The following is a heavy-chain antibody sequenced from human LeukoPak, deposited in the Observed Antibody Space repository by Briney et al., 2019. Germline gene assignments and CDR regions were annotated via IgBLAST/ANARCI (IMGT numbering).Heavy chain of an antibody. V-gene: IGHV4-4*02. J-gene: IGHJ5*02. Sequence: SGTLSLTCVVSGGSINSNKWWSWVRQPPGKGLEWIGEIFHSGSTNYSPSLKSRVTISLDKARNQFSLKLSSVTAADTAVYYCARVGSSSWNWFDPWGQGTLVTVSS. CDR3: ARVGSSSWNWFDP. D-gene: IGHD6-13*01. CDR1: GGSINSNKW. CDR2: IFHSGST.